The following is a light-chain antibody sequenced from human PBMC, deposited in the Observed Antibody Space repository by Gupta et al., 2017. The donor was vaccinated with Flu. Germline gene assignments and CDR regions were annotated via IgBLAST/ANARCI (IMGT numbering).Light chain of an antibody. CDR3: DVWRRTRGQDHWV. CDR1: NIGSKS. J-gene: IGLJ3*02. CDR2: NDT. Sequence: TANITCAGSNIGSKSVHWYQQKTDQATVLVIHNDTNTHSGYPDRIPGSSSGDTATQTITRVEDGDEADYYCDVWRRTRGQDHWVFGGGTKLTVL. V-gene: IGLV3-21*01.